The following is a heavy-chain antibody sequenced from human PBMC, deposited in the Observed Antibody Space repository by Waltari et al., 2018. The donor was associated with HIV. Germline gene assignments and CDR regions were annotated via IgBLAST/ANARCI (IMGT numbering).Heavy chain of an antibody. J-gene: IGHJ4*02. CDR2: IKQDGSEK. Sequence: EVQLVESGGGMVQPGGSLRLSCAASGFTFSSYWMIWVREAPGKGLEWVANIKQDGSEKYYVDSVKGRFTISRDNAKNSLYLQMNSLRAEDTAVYYCARDLYSSGWGYFDYWGQGTLVTVSS. V-gene: IGHV3-7*01. CDR3: ARDLYSSGWGYFDY. D-gene: IGHD6-19*01. CDR1: GFTFSSYW.